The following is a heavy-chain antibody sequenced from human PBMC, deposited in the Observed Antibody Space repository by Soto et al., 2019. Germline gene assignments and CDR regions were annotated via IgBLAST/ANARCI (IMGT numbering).Heavy chain of an antibody. V-gene: IGHV1-3*05. CDR1: GYTFTSYA. Sequence: QVQLVQSGAEEKKPGASVKDSCKASGYTFTSYAMHWVRQAPGQRLEWMGWINAGNGNTKYSQKFQGRVTITTDTSASTAYMELSSLRSEDTDVYYCARGSGVVVTDWGQGTLVTVSS. CDR3: ARGSGVVVTD. D-gene: IGHD2-2*01. CDR2: INAGNGNT. J-gene: IGHJ4*02.